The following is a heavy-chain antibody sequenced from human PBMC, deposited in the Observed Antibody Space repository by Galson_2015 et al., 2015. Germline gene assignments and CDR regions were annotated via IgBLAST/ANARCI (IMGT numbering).Heavy chain of an antibody. CDR3: ARDLGYCINGVCSL. D-gene: IGHD2-8*01. Sequence: SLRLSCAASGFTFSAYWMNWVRHAPGEGLVWVSRVNPDGRTTTYADSVRGRFTISRDNAKSMFHLQMDNLRAEDTAVYYCARDLGYCINGVCSLWGQGTLVTVSS. V-gene: IGHV3-74*01. CDR1: GFTFSAYW. CDR2: VNPDGRTT. J-gene: IGHJ4*02.